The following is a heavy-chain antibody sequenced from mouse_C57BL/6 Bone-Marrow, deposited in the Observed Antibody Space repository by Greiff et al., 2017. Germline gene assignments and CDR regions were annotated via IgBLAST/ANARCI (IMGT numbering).Heavy chain of an antibody. CDR2: IDPSDSET. CDR1: GYTFTSYW. D-gene: IGHD3-3*01. CDR3: ARGDNGTTYFDY. Sequence: VQLQQPGAELVRPGSSVKLSCKASGYTFTSYWMHWVKQRPIQGLEWIGNIDPSDSETHYNQKFKDKATLTVDKSSSTAYMQLSSLTSADSAVYYCARGDNGTTYFDYWGQGTTLTVSS. J-gene: IGHJ2*01. V-gene: IGHV1-52*01.